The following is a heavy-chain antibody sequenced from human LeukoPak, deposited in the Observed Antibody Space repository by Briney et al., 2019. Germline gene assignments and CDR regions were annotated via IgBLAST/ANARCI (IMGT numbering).Heavy chain of an antibody. Sequence: GRSLRLSCAASGFTFSSYGMHWVREAPGKGLEWVADIWYDGSNKYYADSVKGRFTISRDNSKNTLYLQMNSLRAEDTAEYYCARGGYYDSSGYYPLDPCFDYWGQGTLVTVSS. J-gene: IGHJ4*02. CDR3: ARGGYYDSSGYYPLDPCFDY. CDR2: IWYDGSNK. D-gene: IGHD3-22*01. V-gene: IGHV3-33*01. CDR1: GFTFSSYG.